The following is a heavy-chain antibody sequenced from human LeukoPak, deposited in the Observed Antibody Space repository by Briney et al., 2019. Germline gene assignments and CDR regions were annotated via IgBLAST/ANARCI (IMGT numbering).Heavy chain of an antibody. CDR1: GGSISSYY. CDR2: IYYSGST. CDR3: ASYNWNWSRAFDI. J-gene: IGHJ3*02. D-gene: IGHD1-7*01. V-gene: IGHV4-59*01. Sequence: SETLSLTCTVSGGSISSYYWSWIRQPPGKALEWIGYIYYSGSTNYNPSLKSRVTISVDTSKNQFSLKLSSVTAADTAVYYCASYNWNWSRAFDIWGQGTMVTVSS.